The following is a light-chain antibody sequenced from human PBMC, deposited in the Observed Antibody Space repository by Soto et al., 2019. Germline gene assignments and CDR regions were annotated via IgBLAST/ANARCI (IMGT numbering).Light chain of an antibody. J-gene: IGKJ1*01. V-gene: IGKV3-11*01. CDR3: QQRSNWPPTWT. Sequence: EIVLTQSPATRSLSPGERATLSCRDSQSVSTYLAWYQQKPGQAPRLLIYDASKRATGIPVRFSGSGSGTDFTLTITSLEPEDFGVYYCQQRSNWPPTWTFGQGTKVDIK. CDR2: DAS. CDR1: QSVSTY.